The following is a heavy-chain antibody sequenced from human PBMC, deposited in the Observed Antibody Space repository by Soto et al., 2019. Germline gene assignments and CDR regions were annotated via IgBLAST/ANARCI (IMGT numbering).Heavy chain of an antibody. Sequence: QVQLVQSGAEVKNPGSSVKVSCKASGGTFSSYAISWVRQAPGQGLEWMGGIIPIFGTANYAQKFQGRVTITADESTSTAYMELSSLRSEDTAVYYCARREVLGDNDILTGRWFDPWGQGTLVTVSS. CDR3: ARREVLGDNDILTGRWFDP. CDR1: GGTFSSYA. J-gene: IGHJ5*02. CDR2: IIPIFGTA. D-gene: IGHD3-9*01. V-gene: IGHV1-69*12.